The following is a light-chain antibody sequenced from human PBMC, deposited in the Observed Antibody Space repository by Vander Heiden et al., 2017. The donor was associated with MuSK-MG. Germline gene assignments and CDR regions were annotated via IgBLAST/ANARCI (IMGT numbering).Light chain of an antibody. CDR1: SFNIGSNT. CDR3: AAWDDSLNAYV. Sequence: QSVLTQPPSASGAPGQRVTISCSGNSFNIGSNTVNWYQQLPDTAPKLLICRNNQRPSGVPDRFSGSKSGTSASLAISGLQSEDEADYYCAAWDDSLNAYVFGPGTTVTVL. V-gene: IGLV1-44*01. CDR2: RNN. J-gene: IGLJ1*01.